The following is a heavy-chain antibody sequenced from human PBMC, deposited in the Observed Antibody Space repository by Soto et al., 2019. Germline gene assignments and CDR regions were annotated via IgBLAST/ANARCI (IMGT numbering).Heavy chain of an antibody. V-gene: IGHV1-69*08. Sequence: QVQLVQSGAEVKKPGSSVRVSCKASGGTFDSYSISWVRQAPGQGFEWVGKVAPIFDFSRYAPKFQGRVTITADKSTGTAYMDLSGLKSEDTAVYYCTTEALGGRQQLVRDAFDFWGQGTKVSVSS. J-gene: IGHJ3*01. CDR1: GGTFDSYS. D-gene: IGHD6-13*01. CDR2: VAPIFDFS. CDR3: TTEALGGRQQLVRDAFDF.